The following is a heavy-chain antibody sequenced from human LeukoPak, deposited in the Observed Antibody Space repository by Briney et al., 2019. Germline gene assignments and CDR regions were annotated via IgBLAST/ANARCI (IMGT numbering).Heavy chain of an antibody. CDR2: LYASGST. Sequence: SETLSLTCTVSGGSISSYYWSWIRQPAGKGLEWIGRLYASGSTNYNPSLKSRVTMSVDTSKNQFSLKLSSVTAADTAVYYCARVTITMVRGVSRYYGMDVWGQGTTVTVSS. CDR1: GGSISSYY. CDR3: ARVTITMVRGVSRYYGMDV. J-gene: IGHJ6*02. D-gene: IGHD3-10*01. V-gene: IGHV4-4*07.